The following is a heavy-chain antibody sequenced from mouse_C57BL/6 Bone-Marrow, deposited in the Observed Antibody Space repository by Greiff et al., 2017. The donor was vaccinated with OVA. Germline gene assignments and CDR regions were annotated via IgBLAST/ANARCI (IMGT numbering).Heavy chain of an antibody. Sequence: EVQLQQSGPELVKPGASVKMSCKASGYTFTDYNMHWVKQSHGKSLEWIGYINPNNGGTSYNQKFKGKATLTVNKSSSTAYMELRSLTSEDSAVYYCAREGLGGWLLRYFDVWGTGTTVTVSS. V-gene: IGHV1-22*01. CDR3: AREGLGGWLLRYFDV. CDR2: INPNNGGT. J-gene: IGHJ1*03. D-gene: IGHD2-3*01. CDR1: GYTFTDYN.